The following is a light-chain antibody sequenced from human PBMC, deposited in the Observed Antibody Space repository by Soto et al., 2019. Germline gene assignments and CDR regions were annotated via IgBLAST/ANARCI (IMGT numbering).Light chain of an antibody. Sequence: DIQMTQSPSSLSAAVGYRVTITCRASQSSSSYVNWYQQKPGKAPKLLMYAASSLQRGVPSRVSGSGSGTDFTLTINNLQPEDFATYYCQQANRFPRTFGPGTKVDIK. J-gene: IGKJ3*01. CDR2: AAS. V-gene: IGKV1-39*01. CDR1: QSSSSY. CDR3: QQANRFPRT.